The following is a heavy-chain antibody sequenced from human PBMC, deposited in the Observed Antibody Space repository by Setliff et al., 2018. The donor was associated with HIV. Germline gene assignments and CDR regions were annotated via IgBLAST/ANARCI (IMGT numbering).Heavy chain of an antibody. CDR3: ARTGPSRDGYNLVIDY. Sequence: GASVKVSCKASGYTFTRYALNWVRQAPGQGLEWMGWINTNTGDPTYAQGLTGRFVFSLDTSVSTAYLQISRLKAEDTAVYYCARTGPSRDGYNLVIDYWGQGTLVTVSS. V-gene: IGHV7-4-1*02. CDR2: INTNTGDP. CDR1: GYTFTRYA. D-gene: IGHD5-12*01. J-gene: IGHJ4*02.